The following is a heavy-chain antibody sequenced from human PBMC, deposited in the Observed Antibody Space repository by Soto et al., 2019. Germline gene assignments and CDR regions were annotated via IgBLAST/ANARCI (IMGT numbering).Heavy chain of an antibody. V-gene: IGHV4-59*08. CDR3: ARHSGSYRGLSYFDY. CDR1: GGSISSYY. Sequence: QVQLQESGPGLVKPSETLSLTCTVSGGSISSYYWSWIRQPPGKGLEWIGYIYYSGSTNYNPSLKSRVTKSVDTSKNQFSLKLSSAAAADARVYYCARHSGSYRGLSYFDYWGQGTLVTVSS. D-gene: IGHD1-26*01. J-gene: IGHJ4*02. CDR2: IYYSGST.